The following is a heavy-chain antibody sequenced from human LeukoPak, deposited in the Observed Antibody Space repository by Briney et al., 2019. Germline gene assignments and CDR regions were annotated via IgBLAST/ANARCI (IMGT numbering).Heavy chain of an antibody. CDR1: GGSISSYY. J-gene: IGHJ6*02. D-gene: IGHD3-9*01. CDR3: ARALLTPYYYYYGMDV. V-gene: IGHV4-4*07. Sequence: PSETLSLTCTVSGGSISSYYWSWIRQPAGKGLEWIGRIYTSGSTNYNPSLKSRVTMSVDTSKNQFSLKLSSVTAADTAVYYCARALLTPYYYYYGMDVWGPGTTVTVSS. CDR2: IYTSGST.